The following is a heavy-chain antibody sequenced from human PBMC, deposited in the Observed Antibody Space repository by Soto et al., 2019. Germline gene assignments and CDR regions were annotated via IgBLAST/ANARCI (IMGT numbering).Heavy chain of an antibody. V-gene: IGHV3-33*01. CDR2: IWYDASKQ. J-gene: IGHJ4*02. CDR1: GFSFSVYG. CDR3: AAWAEGGTEVN. D-gene: IGHD6-13*01. Sequence: QVQLVESGGGVVQPGKSLRRSCETSGFSFSVYGMHWVRQAPGKGLEWVAVIWYDASKQFYAASVEGRFTISRDNSKAILYLQMNSLRAEDTAVYYWAAWAEGGTEVNWGQRTLVTVSS.